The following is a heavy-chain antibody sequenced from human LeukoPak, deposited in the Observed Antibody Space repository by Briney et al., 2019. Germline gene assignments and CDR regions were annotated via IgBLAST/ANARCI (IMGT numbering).Heavy chain of an antibody. J-gene: IGHJ3*02. CDR3: ARHCCSGPAKRVFDI. Sequence: PSETLSLTCTVSGGSIISSDYHWGWVRQPPGKGLEWIGTISYSANTDYNPSLRSRVTISVDTSNNQFSLRLGSVTAADTAVYHCARHCCSGPAKRVFDIWGQGTMVTVSS. D-gene: IGHD2-15*01. CDR1: GGSIISSDYH. CDR2: ISYSANT. V-gene: IGHV4-39*01.